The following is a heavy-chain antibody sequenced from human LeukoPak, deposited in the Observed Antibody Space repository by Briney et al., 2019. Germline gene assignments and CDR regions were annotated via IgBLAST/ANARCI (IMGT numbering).Heavy chain of an antibody. D-gene: IGHD6-13*01. J-gene: IGHJ5*01. CDR3: ASRAAAGTRDFDP. V-gene: IGHV4-31*03. CDR1: GGSISSGGYY. CDR2: IYYSGST. Sequence: PSETLSLTCTVSGGSISSGGYYWSWIRQHPGKGLEWIGYIYYSGSTYYNPSLKSRVTISVDTSKNQFSLKLSSVTAADTAVYSCASRAAAGTRDFDPWGQGTLVTVSS.